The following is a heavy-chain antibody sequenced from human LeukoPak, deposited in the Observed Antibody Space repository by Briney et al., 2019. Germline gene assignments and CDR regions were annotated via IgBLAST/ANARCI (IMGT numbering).Heavy chain of an antibody. CDR3: ARVTTVTGYYYMGV. J-gene: IGHJ6*03. Sequence: SETLSLTCTVSGGSISSYYWSWIRQPPGKGLEWIGYIYYSGSTNYNPSLKSRVTISVDTSKNQFSLKLSSVTAADTAVYYCARVTTVTGYYYMGVWGKGTTVTASS. D-gene: IGHD4-11*01. CDR2: IYYSGST. CDR1: GGSISSYY. V-gene: IGHV4-59*01.